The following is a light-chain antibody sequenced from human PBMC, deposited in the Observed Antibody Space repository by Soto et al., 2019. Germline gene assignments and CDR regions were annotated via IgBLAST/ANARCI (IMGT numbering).Light chain of an antibody. CDR2: GAS. CDR3: QQYGSSLYT. Sequence: EIVLTQSPGTLSLSPGERATLSCRASQSVTSNYLAWYQQKPGQAPRVLIYGASSRATGIPDRFSGSGSGTDFTLTISRLEPEDFAVYYCQQYGSSLYTFGQGTKLEV. J-gene: IGKJ2*01. V-gene: IGKV3-20*01. CDR1: QSVTSNY.